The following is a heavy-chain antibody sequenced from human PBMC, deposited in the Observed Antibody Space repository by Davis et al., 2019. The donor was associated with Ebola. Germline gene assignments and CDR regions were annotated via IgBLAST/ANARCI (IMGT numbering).Heavy chain of an antibody. J-gene: IGHJ5*02. CDR2: IYHSGGT. V-gene: IGHV4-38-2*01. D-gene: IGHD2-15*01. Sequence: PSETLSLTCAVSGSSITRGYYWGWIRQPPGKGLEWIGSIYHSGGTYHNPSLKSRVTISVDTSKNQFSLKLSSVTAADTAVYYCARGRALGYCSGGSCSHILGFDPWGQGTLVTVSS. CDR3: ARGRALGYCSGGSCSHILGFDP. CDR1: GSSITRGYY.